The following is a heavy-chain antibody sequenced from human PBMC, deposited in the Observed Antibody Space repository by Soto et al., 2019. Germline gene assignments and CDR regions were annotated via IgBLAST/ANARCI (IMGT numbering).Heavy chain of an antibody. CDR3: AKQLVRTGSDWFDP. Sequence: ASVKVSCKASGGTFSSYAISWVRQAPGQGLEWMGGIIPIFGTANYAQKFQGRVTITADESTSTAYMELSSLRSEDTAVYYCAKQLVRTGSDWFDPWGQGTLVTVSS. V-gene: IGHV1-69*13. CDR2: IIPIFGTA. CDR1: GGTFSSYA. D-gene: IGHD6-13*01. J-gene: IGHJ5*02.